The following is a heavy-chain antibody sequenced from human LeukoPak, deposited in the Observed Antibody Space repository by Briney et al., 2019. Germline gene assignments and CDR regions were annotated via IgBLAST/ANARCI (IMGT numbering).Heavy chain of an antibody. Sequence: SETLSLTCTVSGGSISSYYWSWTRQPPGKGLEWIGYIYYSGSTNYNPSLKSRVTISVDTSKNQFSLKLSSVTAADTAVYYCASAAAPSSGWYRAPYYYYMEVWGKGTTVTVSS. CDR3: ASAAAPSSGWYRAPYYYYMEV. V-gene: IGHV4-59*01. CDR2: IYYSGST. CDR1: GGSISSYY. J-gene: IGHJ6*03. D-gene: IGHD6-19*01.